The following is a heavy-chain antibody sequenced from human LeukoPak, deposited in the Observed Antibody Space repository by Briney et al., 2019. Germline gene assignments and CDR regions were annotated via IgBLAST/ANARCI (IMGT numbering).Heavy chain of an antibody. V-gene: IGHV4-39*07. CDR1: GGSISSSSYY. CDR2: IYYSGST. Sequence: PSETLSLTCTVSGGSISSSSYYWGWIRQPPGKGLEWIGSIYYSGSTYYNPSLKSRVTISVDTSKNQFSLKLSSVTAADTAVYYCARDTYYYDSSGYLDAFDIWGQGTMVTVSS. D-gene: IGHD3-22*01. CDR3: ARDTYYYDSSGYLDAFDI. J-gene: IGHJ3*02.